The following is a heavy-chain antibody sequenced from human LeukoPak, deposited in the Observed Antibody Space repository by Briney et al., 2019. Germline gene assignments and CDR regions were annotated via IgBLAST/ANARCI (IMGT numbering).Heavy chain of an antibody. V-gene: IGHV5-51*01. D-gene: IGHD1-26*01. CDR3: ARVGGSPNTPADP. CDR2: IYPGDSDT. Sequence: GESLRISCKGSGYSFNNYWIGWVRQMPGKGLEWMGIIYPGDSDTRYSPSFQGQVTISADKSISTAYLQWSSLKASDTAMYYCARVGGSPNTPADPWGQGTLVTVSS. J-gene: IGHJ5*02. CDR1: GYSFNNYW.